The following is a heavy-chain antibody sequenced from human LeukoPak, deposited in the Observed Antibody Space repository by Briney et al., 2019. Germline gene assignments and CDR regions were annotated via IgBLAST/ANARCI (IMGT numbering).Heavy chain of an antibody. V-gene: IGHV4-31*03. J-gene: IGHJ3*02. CDR1: GGSISSGGYY. CDR3: ARDPGDGYNRGAFDI. Sequence: SETLSLTCTVSGGSISSGGYYWSWIRQHPGKGLEWIGYIYYSGSTYYNPSLKSRVTISVDTSKNQFSLKLSSVTAADTAVYYCARDPGDGYNRGAFDIWGQGTMVTVSS. D-gene: IGHD5-24*01. CDR2: IYYSGST.